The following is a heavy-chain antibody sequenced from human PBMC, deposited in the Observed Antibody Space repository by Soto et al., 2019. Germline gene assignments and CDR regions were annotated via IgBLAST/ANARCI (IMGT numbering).Heavy chain of an antibody. J-gene: IGHJ6*03. Sequence: GASVKVSCKASGGTFSSYTISWVRQAPGQGLEWMGRIIPILGIANYAQKFQGRVTITADKSTSTAYMELSSLRSEDTAVYYCARATGSHYYYYMDVWAKGATVTVSS. CDR1: GGTFSSYT. CDR3: ARATGSHYYYYMDV. V-gene: IGHV1-69*02. CDR2: IIPILGIA.